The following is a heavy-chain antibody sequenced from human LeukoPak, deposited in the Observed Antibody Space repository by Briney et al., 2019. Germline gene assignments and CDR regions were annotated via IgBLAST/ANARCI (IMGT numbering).Heavy chain of an antibody. Sequence: SETLSLTCIVSGGSISSYYWSWIRQPPGKGLEWIGYIHDSGSTNYNPSLKSRVTISVDTSKNQFSLKLSSVTAADTAVYYCARYYCTSTTCYYLDYWGQGTLVTVSS. V-gene: IGHV4-59*01. CDR3: ARYYCTSTTCYYLDY. D-gene: IGHD2-2*01. CDR2: IHDSGST. J-gene: IGHJ4*02. CDR1: GGSISSYY.